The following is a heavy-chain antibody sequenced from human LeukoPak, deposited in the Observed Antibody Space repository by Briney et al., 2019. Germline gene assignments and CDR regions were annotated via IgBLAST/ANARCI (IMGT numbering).Heavy chain of an antibody. CDR1: GGSVSGYY. CDR2: VYYSGST. Sequence: SETLSLTCVVSGGSVSGYYWGWIRQPPGRGLEWIGYVYYSGSTNYNPSFKSRITISVDTSRNQFSLQLSSVTAADTAVYYCARGPTTANYYYGMDVWGQGTTVTVSS. D-gene: IGHD4-11*01. CDR3: ARGPTTANYYYGMDV. V-gene: IGHV4-59*02. J-gene: IGHJ6*02.